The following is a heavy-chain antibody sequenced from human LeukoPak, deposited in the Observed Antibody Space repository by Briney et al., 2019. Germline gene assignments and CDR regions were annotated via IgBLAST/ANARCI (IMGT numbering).Heavy chain of an antibody. Sequence: GGSLRLSCAASGFTFSSYSMNWVRQAPGKGLEWVSYIGSSSNFIYYADPVKGRFTISRDNAKNSLYLQMNSLRAEDTAVYYCARDSHDGAARLPFDYWGQGTLVTVSS. CDR3: ARDSHDGAARLPFDY. CDR1: GFTFSSYS. D-gene: IGHD6-6*01. V-gene: IGHV3-21*05. CDR2: IGSSSNFI. J-gene: IGHJ4*02.